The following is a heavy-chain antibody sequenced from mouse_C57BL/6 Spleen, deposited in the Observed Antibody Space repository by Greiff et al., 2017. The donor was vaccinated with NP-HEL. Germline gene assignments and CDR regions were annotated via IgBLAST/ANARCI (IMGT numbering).Heavy chain of an antibody. Sequence: QVQLKQPGAELVRPGSSVKLSCKASGYTFTSYWMHWVKQRPIQGLEWIGNIDPSDSETHYNQKFKDKATLTVDKSSSTAYMRLSSLTSEDSAVYYCARGYYGYFDVWGTGTTVTVSS. CDR1: GYTFTSYW. J-gene: IGHJ1*03. CDR3: ARGYYGYFDV. D-gene: IGHD2-2*01. V-gene: IGHV1-52*01. CDR2: IDPSDSET.